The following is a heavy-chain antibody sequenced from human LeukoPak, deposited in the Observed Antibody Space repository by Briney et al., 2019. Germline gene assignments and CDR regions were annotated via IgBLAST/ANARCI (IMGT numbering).Heavy chain of an antibody. CDR3: ARGQGSYSDY. J-gene: IGHJ4*02. V-gene: IGHV3-74*01. D-gene: IGHD1-26*01. Sequence: TGGPLRLSCAASGFTFSSYWMHWVRQAPGKGLVWVSRIRADGGYTSYADSVKGRFTISRDNAKNTLYLQMNSLRAEDTAVYYCARGQGSYSDYWGQGTPVTVS. CDR1: GFTFSSYW. CDR2: IRADGGYT.